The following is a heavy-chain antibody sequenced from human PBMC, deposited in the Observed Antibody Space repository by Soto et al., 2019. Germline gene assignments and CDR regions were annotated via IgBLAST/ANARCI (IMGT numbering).Heavy chain of an antibody. V-gene: IGHV4-39*01. CDR3: ARQSAVAGNWFDP. D-gene: IGHD6-19*01. CDR1: GGSISSSSYY. CDR2: IYYSGST. J-gene: IGHJ5*02. Sequence: SETLSLTCTVSGGSISSSSYYWGWIRQPPGKGLEWIGSIYYSGSTYYNPSLRIRVTISVDTSKNQFSLKLSFVTAADTAVYYCARQSAVAGNWFDPWGQGTLVTVSS.